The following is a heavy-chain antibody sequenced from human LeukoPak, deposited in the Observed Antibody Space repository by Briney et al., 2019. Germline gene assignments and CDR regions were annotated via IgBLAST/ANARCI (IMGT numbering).Heavy chain of an antibody. V-gene: IGHV3-23*01. CDR3: ARHGSITMVRGRLRYYYMDV. CDR1: GFTFSDYG. CDR2: ISGSGDGT. Sequence: GGTLRLSCAASGFTFSDYGMSWVRQAPGKGLEWVSAISGSGDGTYYADSVKGRFTISRDNSKNTLYLQMNSLRAEDTAVYYCARHGSITMVRGRLRYYYMDVWGKGTTVTISS. D-gene: IGHD3-10*01. J-gene: IGHJ6*03.